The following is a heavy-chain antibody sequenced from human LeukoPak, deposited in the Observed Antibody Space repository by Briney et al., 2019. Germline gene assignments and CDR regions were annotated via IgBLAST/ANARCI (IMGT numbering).Heavy chain of an antibody. CDR1: GFTFSNAW. J-gene: IGHJ4*02. D-gene: IGHD3-22*01. CDR3: TTTYYYDSSGYYYCVY. Sequence: GGSLRLSCAASGFTFSNAWMCWVRQAPGKGLEWVGRIKSKTDGGTTDYAAPVKGRFTISRDDSKNTLYLQMNSLKTEDTAVYYCTTTYYYDSSGYYYCVYWGQGTLVTVSS. V-gene: IGHV3-15*01. CDR2: IKSKTDGGTT.